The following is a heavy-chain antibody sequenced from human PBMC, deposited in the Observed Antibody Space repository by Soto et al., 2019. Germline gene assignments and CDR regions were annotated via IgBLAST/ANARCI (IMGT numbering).Heavy chain of an antibody. CDR2: IIPIFGTA. CDR1: GGTFSSYA. CDR3: SRPGGYSKQGNWFDP. J-gene: IGHJ5*02. D-gene: IGHD5-12*01. Sequence: QVQLVQSGAEVKKPGSSVKVSCKASGGTFSSYAISWVRQAPGQGLEWMGGIIPIFGTANYAQKFQGRVTITADKATSTAYMELSSLRSEDTAVYSCSRPGGYSKQGNWFDPWGQGTLVTVSS. V-gene: IGHV1-69*06.